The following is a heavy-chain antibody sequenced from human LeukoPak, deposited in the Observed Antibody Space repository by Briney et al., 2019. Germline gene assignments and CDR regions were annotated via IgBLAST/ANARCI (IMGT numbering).Heavy chain of an antibody. Sequence: GGSLRLSCAASGFTFSDYAMHWVRQAPGKGLEWVAVISEVGSSKYYADSVKGRFTTSRDNAKNSLYLQMNSLRDEDTAVYYCSTLYCSSNRCYDYWGQGTLVTVSS. CDR3: STLYCSSNRCYDY. CDR1: GFTFSDYA. D-gene: IGHD2-2*01. CDR2: ISEVGSSK. V-gene: IGHV3-30-3*01. J-gene: IGHJ4*02.